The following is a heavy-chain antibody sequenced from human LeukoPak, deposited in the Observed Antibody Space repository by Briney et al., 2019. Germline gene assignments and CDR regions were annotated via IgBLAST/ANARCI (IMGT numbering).Heavy chain of an antibody. CDR1: GFTFSSYA. V-gene: IGHV3-64*01. CDR2: ISSNGGST. CDR3: ARESLSSSWYLSYFDY. Sequence: GGSLRLSCAASGFTFSSYAMHSVRQAPGQGLEYVSAISSNGGSTYYANSVKGRFTISRDNSKNTLYLQMGSLRAEDMAVYYCARESLSSSWYLSYFDYWGQGTLVTVSS. D-gene: IGHD6-13*01. J-gene: IGHJ4*02.